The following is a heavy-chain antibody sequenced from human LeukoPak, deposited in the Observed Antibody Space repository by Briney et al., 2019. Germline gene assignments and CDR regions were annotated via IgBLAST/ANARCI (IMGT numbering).Heavy chain of an antibody. D-gene: IGHD2-21*02. CDR3: ARVSRVTPGVDY. V-gene: IGHV4-30-4*01. CDR1: GGSISSGNCY. CDR2: IYYSGTT. Sequence: PSQTLSLTCTVSGGSISSGNCYWSWIRQPPGKGLEGMGYIYYSGTTYYNPSLKSRVTISVDTPKNQFSLKLSSVTAADTAVYYCARVSRVTPGVDYWGQGTLVTVSS. J-gene: IGHJ4*02.